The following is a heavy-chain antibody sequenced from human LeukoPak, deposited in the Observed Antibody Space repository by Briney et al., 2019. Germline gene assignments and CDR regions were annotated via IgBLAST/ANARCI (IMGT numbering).Heavy chain of an antibody. Sequence: PGGSLRLSCAASGFTFSSYWMSWVRQAPGKGLEWLANIKQDGSEKYYVDSVKGRFTISRDNAKNSLYLQMNSLRAEDTAVYCCARPPYYYDSSGYQNAYWGQGTLVTVSS. CDR2: IKQDGSEK. V-gene: IGHV3-7*01. CDR1: GFTFSSYW. J-gene: IGHJ4*02. D-gene: IGHD3-22*01. CDR3: ARPPYYYDSSGYQNAY.